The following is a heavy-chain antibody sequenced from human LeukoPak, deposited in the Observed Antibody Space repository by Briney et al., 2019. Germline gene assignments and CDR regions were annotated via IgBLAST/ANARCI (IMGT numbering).Heavy chain of an antibody. D-gene: IGHD6-25*01. V-gene: IGHV4-61*02. CDR1: GGSVTSGNYY. Sequence: SETLSLTCTVSGGSVTSGNYYWNWIRQPAGKGLEWIGRIYTNGGASYNPSLKSRVTISIDASKNQFSLKLSSVTAADTAVYYWARGGSGWSQFAPWGRETLVTVSS. J-gene: IGHJ5*02. CDR3: ARGGSGWSQFAP. CDR2: IYTNGGA.